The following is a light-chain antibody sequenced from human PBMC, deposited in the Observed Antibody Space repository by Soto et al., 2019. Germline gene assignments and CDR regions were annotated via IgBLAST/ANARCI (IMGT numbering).Light chain of an antibody. J-gene: IGKJ5*01. CDR2: GAS. V-gene: IGKV3-20*01. CDR3: QQYGSSPII. CDR1: QSVSSSY. Sequence: EIVLTQSPGTLSLSPGERATLSCRASQSVSSSYLAWYQQKPGQAPRLLIYGASSRATGIPDRFSGSGSGTDFTLTISRREPEDFAVYYCQQYGSSPIIFGQGTRLEIK.